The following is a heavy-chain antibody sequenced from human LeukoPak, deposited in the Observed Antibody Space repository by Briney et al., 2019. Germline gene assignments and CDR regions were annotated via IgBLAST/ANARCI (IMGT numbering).Heavy chain of an antibody. J-gene: IGHJ4*02. CDR1: GFTFSSYA. D-gene: IGHD6-6*01. Sequence: GGSLRLSCAASGFTFSSYAMSWVRQAPGKGLEWVSAISGSGGSTYYTDSVKGRFTISRDNSKNALDLQMNSLRAEDTAVYYCAKRVEYSSSSGGYFDYWGQGILVTVSS. CDR2: ISGSGGST. CDR3: AKRVEYSSSSGGYFDY. V-gene: IGHV3-23*01.